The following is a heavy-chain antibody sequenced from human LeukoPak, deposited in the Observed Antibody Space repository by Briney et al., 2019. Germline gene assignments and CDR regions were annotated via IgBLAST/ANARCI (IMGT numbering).Heavy chain of an antibody. CDR3: ARGYFSSSGRGMDV. Sequence: PGGSLRLSCAASGFTFSSYWMSWVRQAPGKGLEWVANIKQDGSEKYYVDSVEGRFTISRDNAKNSLYLQMNSLRVEDTAIYYCARGYFSSSGRGMDVWGRGTTVTVSS. CDR2: IKQDGSEK. CDR1: GFTFSSYW. D-gene: IGHD6-13*01. V-gene: IGHV3-7*01. J-gene: IGHJ6*02.